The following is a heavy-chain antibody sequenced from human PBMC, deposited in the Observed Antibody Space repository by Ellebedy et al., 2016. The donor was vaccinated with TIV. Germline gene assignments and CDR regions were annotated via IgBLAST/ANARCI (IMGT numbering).Heavy chain of an antibody. CDR2: ISSSGTAI. V-gene: IGHV3-11*01. CDR3: ARDLLSVPGTSQYYNYHYGLDV. Sequence: GESLKISXAASGFSFTDYYMSWIRQAPGKGLEWVSHISSSGTAIYYANSVRGRFTISRDNATNSLYLQMSSLRAEDTAVYYCARDLLSVPGTSQYYNYHYGLDVWGQGTTVTVSS. J-gene: IGHJ6*02. D-gene: IGHD3-16*02. CDR1: GFSFTDYY.